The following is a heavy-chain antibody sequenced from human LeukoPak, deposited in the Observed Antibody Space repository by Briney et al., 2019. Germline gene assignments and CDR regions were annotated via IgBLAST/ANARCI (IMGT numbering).Heavy chain of an antibody. CDR1: GFSFSDYW. Sequence: PGGSLTLSCAASGFSFSDYWMVWVRQAPAKGLVWVSNIKTDGSVTNYADSVKGRSTISRDNAKNTLYIQLNSLRAEDTAVYYCGRDNNYKVDVWGKGTTVTVSS. D-gene: IGHD4-11*01. CDR2: IKTDGSVT. CDR3: GRDNNYKVDV. J-gene: IGHJ6*04. V-gene: IGHV3-74*01.